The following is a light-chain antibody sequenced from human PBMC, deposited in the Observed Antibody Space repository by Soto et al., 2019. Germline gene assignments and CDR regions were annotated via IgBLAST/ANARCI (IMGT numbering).Light chain of an antibody. J-gene: IGKJ1*01. V-gene: IGKV3-20*01. CDR2: AAS. CDR3: QQYGSSPPT. Sequence: EIVLTQSPGTLSLSPGERATLFCRASQSVSDRYLAWYQRKPGQAPRLLIYAASSRATGIPDRFSGSGSGTDFTLTISRLEPEDFAVYYCQQYGSSPPTFGQGTKVEIK. CDR1: QSVSDRY.